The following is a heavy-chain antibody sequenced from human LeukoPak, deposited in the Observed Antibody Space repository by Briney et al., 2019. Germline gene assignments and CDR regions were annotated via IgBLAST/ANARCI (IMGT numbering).Heavy chain of an antibody. D-gene: IGHD6-19*01. CDR3: AGDVGGIAVAGRAFDI. Sequence: SETLSLTCTVSGGSISSGGYYWSWIRQHPGKGLEWIGYIYYSGSTYYNPSLKSRVTISVDTSKNQFSLKLSSVTAADTAVYYCAGDVGGIAVAGRAFDIWGQGTMVTVSS. J-gene: IGHJ3*02. CDR1: GGSISSGGYY. CDR2: IYYSGST. V-gene: IGHV4-31*03.